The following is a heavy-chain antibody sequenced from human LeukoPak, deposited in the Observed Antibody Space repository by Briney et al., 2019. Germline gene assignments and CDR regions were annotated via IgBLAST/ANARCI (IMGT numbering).Heavy chain of an antibody. J-gene: IGHJ4*02. CDR2: FYASGSP. V-gene: IGHV4-4*07. CDR3: ARDGKSGPSYSWYFFDY. CDR1: GDSISCYY. D-gene: IGHD6-13*01. Sequence: SETLSLTCTVSGDSISCYYWSWIRQPAGKGLEWIGRFYASGSPNYNPSLKSRVTMSLDTSKNQFSLKLTSVTAADTAVYYCARDGKSGPSYSWYFFDYWGQGTLVTVSS.